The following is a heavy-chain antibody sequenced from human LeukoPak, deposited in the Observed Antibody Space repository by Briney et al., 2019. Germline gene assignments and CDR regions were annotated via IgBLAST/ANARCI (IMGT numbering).Heavy chain of an antibody. Sequence: ASVKVSCKASGYTFTGYYMHWVRQAPGQGLEWMGWINPNSGGTNYAQKFQGRVAMTRDTSISTAYMEVRRLRSDDTAIYYCATGDPVMTATSYDRWGQGTPVTVSS. V-gene: IGHV1-2*02. D-gene: IGHD2-21*02. CDR3: ATGDPVMTATSYDR. J-gene: IGHJ4*02. CDR1: GYTFTGYY. CDR2: INPNSGGT.